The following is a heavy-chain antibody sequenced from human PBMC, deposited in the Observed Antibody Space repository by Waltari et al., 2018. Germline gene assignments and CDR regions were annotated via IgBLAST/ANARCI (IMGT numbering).Heavy chain of an antibody. V-gene: IGHV1-69-2*01. Sequence: EVELVQSGAEVKKPGATVKISCKASGYAFMDYYMHWVQQAPGKGLEWMGRIDPEDGETIYAEKFQGRVTITADTSTDTAYMELSSLRSEDTAVYYCATVLTTVPTYWFDPWGQGTLVTVSS. CDR1: GYAFMDYY. CDR2: IDPEDGET. CDR3: ATVLTTVPTYWFDP. D-gene: IGHD4-4*01. J-gene: IGHJ5*02.